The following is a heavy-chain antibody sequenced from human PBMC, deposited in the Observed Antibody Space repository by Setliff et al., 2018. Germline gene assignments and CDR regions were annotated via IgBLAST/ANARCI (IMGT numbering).Heavy chain of an antibody. CDR2: INPSGGLT. J-gene: IGHJ6*03. Sequence: SVKVSCKASGGTFTNYGVSWVRQAPGQGLEWMGIINPSGGLTKYAQKFQGRLTIITDESTNTAFMQLSSLRSDDTAVYYCVREGVDRRSSTDYRYYMDVWGKGTTVTVSS. CDR3: VREGVDRRSSTDYRYYMDV. V-gene: IGHV1-69*04. D-gene: IGHD6-6*01. CDR1: GGTFTNYG.